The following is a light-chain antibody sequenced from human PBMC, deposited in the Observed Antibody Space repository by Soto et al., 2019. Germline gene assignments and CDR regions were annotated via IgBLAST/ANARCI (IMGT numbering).Light chain of an antibody. V-gene: IGKV3-11*01. Sequence: EIVLTQSPATLSLSPGERATLSCRASQSVSSYLAWYQQKPGQAPRLLIYDASNRATGIPARFSGSGSGTDFTLTISSLEPEDLSVYYCQQRSNWPLFTFGHGTKVDIK. CDR2: DAS. CDR3: QQRSNWPLFT. J-gene: IGKJ3*01. CDR1: QSVSSY.